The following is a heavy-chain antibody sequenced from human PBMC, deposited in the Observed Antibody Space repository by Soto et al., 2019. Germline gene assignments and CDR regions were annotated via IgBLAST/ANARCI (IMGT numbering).Heavy chain of an antibody. V-gene: IGHV3-7*01. D-gene: IGHD6-19*01. CDR3: VAGGGWLPDY. J-gene: IGHJ4*01. CDR1: RLTLSSYW. Sequence: EVELVESGGAVVQPGGSLRLSCAASRLTLSSYWMNWIRQAPGKGLEWVAVIKQDGSEKHYLDSVKGRFTISRDNAKNAVYLQMDRLRCGDTAGYYCVAGGGWLPDYWGHGTLVSVSS. CDR2: IKQDGSEK.